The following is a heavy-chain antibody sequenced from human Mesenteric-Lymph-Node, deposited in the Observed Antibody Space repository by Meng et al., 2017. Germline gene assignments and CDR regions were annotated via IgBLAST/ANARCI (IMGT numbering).Heavy chain of an antibody. J-gene: IGHJ5*02. CDR1: GYTLTELS. D-gene: IGHD2-2*01. Sequence: ASVKVSCKVSGYTLTELSMHWVRQAPGKGLEWMGGFDPEDGETIYAQKFQGRVTMTEDTSTDTAYMELSSQRSEDTAVYYCATNLCSSTSCYEGVWFDPWGQGTLVTVSS. CDR3: ATNLCSSTSCYEGVWFDP. V-gene: IGHV1-24*01. CDR2: FDPEDGET.